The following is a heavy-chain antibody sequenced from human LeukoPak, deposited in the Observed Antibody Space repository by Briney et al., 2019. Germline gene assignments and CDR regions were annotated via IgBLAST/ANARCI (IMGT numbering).Heavy chain of an antibody. J-gene: IGHJ4*02. CDR3: ASFGPMLGYCSSSSCQDY. V-gene: IGHV4-4*02. Sequence: SGTLSVTCAVSGGSISSSNWWSWVRQPPGKGLEWIGEIYHSGSTNYNPSLKSRVTISVDKSKNQFSLKLSSVTAADTAVYYCASFGPMLGYCSSSSCQDYWGQGTLVTVSS. CDR2: IYHSGST. CDR1: GGSISSSNW. D-gene: IGHD2-2*01.